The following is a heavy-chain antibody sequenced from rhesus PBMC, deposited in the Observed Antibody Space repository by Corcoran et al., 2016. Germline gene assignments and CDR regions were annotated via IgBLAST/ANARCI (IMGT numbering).Heavy chain of an antibody. CDR2: INGIIGST. CDR3: ARVSSLDY. J-gene: IGHJ4*01. Sequence: QVQLQESGPGLVKPSETLSLTCTVSGASISSNCWSWMPQPPGKGPGGIGEINGIIGSTNYNPSLKSRVTISKDASKNQFSLKLSSVTAADTAVYYCARVSSLDYWGQGVLVTVSS. V-gene: IGHV4-80*01. CDR1: GASISSNC. D-gene: IGHD2-2*01.